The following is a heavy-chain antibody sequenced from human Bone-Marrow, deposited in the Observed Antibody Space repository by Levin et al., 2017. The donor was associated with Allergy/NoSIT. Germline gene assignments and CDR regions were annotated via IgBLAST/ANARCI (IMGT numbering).Heavy chain of an antibody. CDR1: GFIFSNYA. D-gene: IGHD3-22*01. Sequence: ASVKVSCAASGFIFSNYAMNWVRQAPGKGLEWVSQISGSGGNTHYADSVKGRFTFSRDNSKNTLYLQMNSLRAEDTAVYYCAGYDTSAYHSPFDYWGQGTLVTVPS. CDR2: ISGSGGNT. J-gene: IGHJ4*02. V-gene: IGHV3-23*01. CDR3: AGYDTSAYHSPFDY.